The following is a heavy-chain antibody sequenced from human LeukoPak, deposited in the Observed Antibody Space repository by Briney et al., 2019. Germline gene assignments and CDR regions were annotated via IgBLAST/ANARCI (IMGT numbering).Heavy chain of an antibody. Sequence: PGGSLRLSCAASGFTFSRYAMSWVRQAPGKGLECVSAISGSGGSTYYADSVKGRFTISRDNSKNTLYLQMNSLRAEDTAVYYCAKDHYSSGWYPTPFDYWGQGTLVTVSS. V-gene: IGHV3-23*01. J-gene: IGHJ4*02. D-gene: IGHD6-19*01. CDR2: ISGSGGST. CDR3: AKDHYSSGWYPTPFDY. CDR1: GFTFSRYA.